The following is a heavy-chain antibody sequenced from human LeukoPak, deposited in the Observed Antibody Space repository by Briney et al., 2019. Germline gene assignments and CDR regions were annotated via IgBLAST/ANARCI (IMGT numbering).Heavy chain of an antibody. J-gene: IGHJ4*02. CDR1: GGSFSGYY. Sequence: RSSETLSLTCAVYGGSFSGYYWSWIRQPPGKGLEWIGEINHSGSTNYNPSLKSRVTISVDTSKNQFSLKLSSVTAADTAVYYCASGYYFDYWGQGTLVTVSS. CDR3: ASGYYFDY. V-gene: IGHV4-34*01. CDR2: INHSGST.